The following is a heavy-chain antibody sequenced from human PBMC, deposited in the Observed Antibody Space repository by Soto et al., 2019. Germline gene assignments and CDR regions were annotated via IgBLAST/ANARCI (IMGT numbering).Heavy chain of an antibody. CDR3: ARDRTGGSYYDSSGYYDS. Sequence: PGGSLRLSCAASGFTFSSYSMNWVRQAPGKGLEWVSSISSSSNYIYYADSVKGRFTISRDNAKNSLYLQMNSLRVEDTAVYYCARDRTGGSYYDSSGYYDSWGQGTLVTVSS. D-gene: IGHD3-22*01. V-gene: IGHV3-21*01. J-gene: IGHJ4*02. CDR1: GFTFSSYS. CDR2: ISSSSNYI.